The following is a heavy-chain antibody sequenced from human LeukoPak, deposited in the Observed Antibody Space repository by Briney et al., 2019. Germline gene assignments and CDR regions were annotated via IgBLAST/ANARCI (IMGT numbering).Heavy chain of an antibody. D-gene: IGHD6-13*01. Sequence: SETLSLTCAVSGGSISSSNWWSWVRQPPGKGLEWIGEIYHSGSTNYNPSLKSRVTISVDKSKNQFSLKLSSVTAADTAVYYCARAPSYSSGWSGYYDMDVWGKGTTVTVSS. CDR2: IYHSGST. CDR3: ARAPSYSSGWSGYYDMDV. CDR1: GGSISSSNW. J-gene: IGHJ6*04. V-gene: IGHV4-4*02.